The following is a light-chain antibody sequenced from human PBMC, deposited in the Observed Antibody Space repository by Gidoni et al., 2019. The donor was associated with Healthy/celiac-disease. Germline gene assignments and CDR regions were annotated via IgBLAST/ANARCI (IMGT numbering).Light chain of an antibody. CDR3: QQLNSYFLT. V-gene: IGKV1-9*01. CDR1: QGISSY. Sequence: DIQLTQSPSFLSASVGDRVTITCRASQGISSYLAWYQQKPGKAPKLLIYAASTLQSGVPSRFRGSGSGSEFTLTINSLQPEDCATYYCQQLNSYFLTFGGGTKVEIK. J-gene: IGKJ4*01. CDR2: AAS.